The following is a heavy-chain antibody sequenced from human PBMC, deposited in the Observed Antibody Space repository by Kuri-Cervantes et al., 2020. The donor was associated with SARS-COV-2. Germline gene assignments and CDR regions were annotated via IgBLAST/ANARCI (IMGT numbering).Heavy chain of an antibody. V-gene: IGHV5-10-1*01. D-gene: IGHD2-2*02. J-gene: IGHJ3*02. Sequence: GESLKISCKGSGYSFTNFWISWVRQMPGEGLEWMGNIDPRDSYTNYSPSFQGHVTISADKSISTAYLQWSSLRASDTAMYYCARRTRYCSSTSCDIGAFDIWGQGTMVTVSS. CDR2: IDPRDSYT. CDR3: ARRTRYCSSTSCDIGAFDI. CDR1: GYSFTNFW.